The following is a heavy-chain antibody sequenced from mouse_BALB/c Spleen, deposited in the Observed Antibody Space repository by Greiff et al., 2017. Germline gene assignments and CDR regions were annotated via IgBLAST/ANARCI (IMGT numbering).Heavy chain of an antibody. CDR2: ISYSGST. D-gene: IGHD2-3*01. CDR1: GYSITSDYA. V-gene: IGHV3-2*02. Sequence: EVQLQESGPGLVKPSQSLSLTCTVTGYSITSDYAWTWIRQFPGNKLEWMGYISYSGSTSYNPSLKSRISITRDTSKNQFFLPLNSVTTEDTATYYCARWLLHYYAMDYWGQGTSVTVSS. CDR3: ARWLLHYYAMDY. J-gene: IGHJ4*01.